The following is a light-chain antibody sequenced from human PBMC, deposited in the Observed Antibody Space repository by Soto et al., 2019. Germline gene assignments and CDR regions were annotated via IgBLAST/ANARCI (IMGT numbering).Light chain of an antibody. V-gene: IGKV1-9*01. CDR2: GAS. CDR3: QRLNRYPTWT. Sequence: DIQLTQSPSFLSASVGDRVTITCRASQGISTYLAWYQQKPEKAPKLLIYGASTLQSGVPSRFSGSGSGTEFTLTISSLEHEDFATYYCQRLNRYPTWTFGQGTKVEIK. J-gene: IGKJ1*01. CDR1: QGISTY.